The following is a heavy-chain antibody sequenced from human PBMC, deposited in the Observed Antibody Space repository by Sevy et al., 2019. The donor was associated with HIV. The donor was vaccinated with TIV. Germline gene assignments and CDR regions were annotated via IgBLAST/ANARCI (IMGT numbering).Heavy chain of an antibody. CDR1: GFTFTSYG. CDR2: ISYDGSNK. J-gene: IGHJ4*02. Sequence: GGSLRLSCAASGFTFTSYGMHWVRQAPGKGLEWVAVISYDGSNKYYADSVKGRFTISRDKSKNTLYLQMNSLRAEDTALYYCAKAPRGYSYASFFDYWGQGTLVTVSS. V-gene: IGHV3-30*18. CDR3: AKAPRGYSYASFFDY. D-gene: IGHD5-18*01.